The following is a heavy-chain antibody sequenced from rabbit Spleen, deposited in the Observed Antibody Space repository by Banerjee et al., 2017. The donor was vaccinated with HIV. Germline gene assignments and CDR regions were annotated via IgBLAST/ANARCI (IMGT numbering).Heavy chain of an antibody. CDR1: GVSFSSSDY. V-gene: IGHV1S40*01. CDR3: ARDLVGVIGWNFYL. J-gene: IGHJ4*01. CDR2: IAGGSSDFT. D-gene: IGHD1-1*01. Sequence: QSLEESGGDLVKPGASLTLTCTASGVSFSSSDYICWVRQAPGKGLEWISCIAGGSSDFTYSATWAKGRFTCSKTSSTTVTLQMTSLTAADRATYFCARDLVGVIGWNFYLWGPGTLVTVS.